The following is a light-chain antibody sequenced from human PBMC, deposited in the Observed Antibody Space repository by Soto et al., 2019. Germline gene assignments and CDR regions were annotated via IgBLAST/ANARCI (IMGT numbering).Light chain of an antibody. CDR3: QEYNGN. Sequence: IQMTQSPSTLSASVGDRVTITCRASQSINNWLAWYQQKPGKAPKVLIYDASSLETGVPSRFSCSRSWTEFTLTISSLQPDDFATYYCQEYNGNFGQGTKLEIK. CDR2: DAS. J-gene: IGKJ2*01. CDR1: QSINNW. V-gene: IGKV1-5*01.